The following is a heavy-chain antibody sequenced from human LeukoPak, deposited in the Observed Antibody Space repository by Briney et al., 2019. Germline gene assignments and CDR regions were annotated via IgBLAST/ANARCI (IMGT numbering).Heavy chain of an antibody. CDR3: ASSPYYDILTGYYKPYYFDY. Sequence: SETLSLTCTVSGGSISSYYWSWIRQPPGKGLEWIGYIYYSGSTNYNPSLKSRVTISVDTSKNQFSLKLSSVTAADTAVYYCASSPYYDILTGYYKPYYFDYWGQGTLVTVSS. CDR2: IYYSGST. V-gene: IGHV4-59*12. D-gene: IGHD3-9*01. CDR1: GGSISSYY. J-gene: IGHJ4*02.